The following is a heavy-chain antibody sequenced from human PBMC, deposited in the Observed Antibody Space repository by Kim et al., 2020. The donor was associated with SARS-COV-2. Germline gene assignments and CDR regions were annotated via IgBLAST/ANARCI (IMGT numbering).Heavy chain of an antibody. Sequence: GGSLRLSCAASGITFDDYAIHWVRQAPGKGLEWVSGISWNGGIKVYVDSVRGRFTISRDNAKNSLYLQMNSLRAEDTALYYCAKGQRGYISYGMDVWGQGTTVTVSS. V-gene: IGHV3-9*01. CDR3: AKGQRGYISYGMDV. D-gene: IGHD2-15*01. CDR2: ISWNGGIK. CDR1: GITFDDYA. J-gene: IGHJ6*02.